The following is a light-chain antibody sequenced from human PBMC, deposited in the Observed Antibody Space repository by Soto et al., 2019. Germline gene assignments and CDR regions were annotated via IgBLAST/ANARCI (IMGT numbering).Light chain of an antibody. CDR1: NSNIGSNY. V-gene: IGLV1-47*01. Sequence: QSVLTQPPSASGTPGQRGTISCSGNNSNIGSNYVYWYQQLPGTAPKLLIHRNDQRPSGVPDRFSGSKSGTSASLAISGLRSADEANYYCASWDDNVNGLFGGGTKVTVL. CDR2: RND. J-gene: IGLJ2*01. CDR3: ASWDDNVNGL.